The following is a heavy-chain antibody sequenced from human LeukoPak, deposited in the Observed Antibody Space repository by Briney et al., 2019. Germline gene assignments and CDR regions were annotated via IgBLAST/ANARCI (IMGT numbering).Heavy chain of an antibody. CDR2: ISGSGSST. CDR1: GFTFSSYA. J-gene: IGHJ4*02. Sequence: GGSLRLSCAASGFTFSSYAMSWVRQAPGKGLEWVSAISGSGSSTYYADSVKGRFTISRDHSKNTLYLQMNSLRAEDTAIYYCANHRGHYLGSGAYFQYWGQGTVVTVSS. CDR3: ANHRGHYLGSGAYFQY. V-gene: IGHV3-23*01. D-gene: IGHD3-10*01.